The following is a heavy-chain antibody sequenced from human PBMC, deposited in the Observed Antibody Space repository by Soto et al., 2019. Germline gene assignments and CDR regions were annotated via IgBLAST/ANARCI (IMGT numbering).Heavy chain of an antibody. J-gene: IGHJ6*02. Sequence: PGGSLRLSCAASGFTFSSYAMGWVRQAPGKGLEWVSAISWDGGSTYYADSVKGRFTISRDNSKNSLYLQMNSLRTEDTALYYCAKESIAVKPPPLSGQIYYYYYGMDVWGQGTTVTVSS. CDR1: GFTFSSYA. CDR2: ISWDGGST. CDR3: AKESIAVKPPPLSGQIYYYYYGMDV. D-gene: IGHD6-19*01. V-gene: IGHV3-43*02.